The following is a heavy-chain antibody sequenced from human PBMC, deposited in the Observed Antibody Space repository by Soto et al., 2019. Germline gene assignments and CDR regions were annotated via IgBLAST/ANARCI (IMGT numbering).Heavy chain of an antibody. CDR3: ASSCITVFGVPPVASYNYYGVDV. V-gene: IGHV1-69*01. Sequence: QVQLVQSGAEVKKPGSSVKVSCKASGGTFSSYAISWVRQAPGQGLEWMGGIIPVFGTANYAQKFQGRVAVTADVTTNTAYMELSSVRSEVTAVYFGASSCITVFGVPPVASYNYYGVDVWGQGTTVTVSS. D-gene: IGHD3-3*01. CDR1: GGTFSSYA. J-gene: IGHJ6*02. CDR2: IIPVFGTA.